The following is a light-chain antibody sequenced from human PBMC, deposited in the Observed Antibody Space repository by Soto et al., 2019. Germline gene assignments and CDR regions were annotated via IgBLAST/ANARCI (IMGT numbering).Light chain of an antibody. J-gene: IGLJ2*01. CDR1: SSDVGGYNF. CDR3: SSYAGSNIVV. Sequence: QSALTQPPSASGSPGQSVTISCTGTSSDVGGYNFVSWYQQHPGKAPKLMIYEGSERPSGVPDRFSGSKSGNAASLTVSGLQAEDDADYYCSSYAGSNIVVFGGGTKLTVL. CDR2: EGS. V-gene: IGLV2-8*01.